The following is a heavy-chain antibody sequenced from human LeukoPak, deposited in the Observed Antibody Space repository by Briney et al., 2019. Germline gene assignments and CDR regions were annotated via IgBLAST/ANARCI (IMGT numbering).Heavy chain of an antibody. CDR3: ARLLVGATSRGFDS. CDR1: GGSFSGYY. Sequence: SETLSLTXAVYGGSFSGYYWSWIRQPPGKGLEWIGEIDHSGTTDYNPSLKSRVTISVDTSKNQFSLNLSSVTAADTAVYYCARLLVGATSRGFDSWGQGTLVTVSS. J-gene: IGHJ4*02. D-gene: IGHD1-26*01. V-gene: IGHV4-34*01. CDR2: IDHSGTT.